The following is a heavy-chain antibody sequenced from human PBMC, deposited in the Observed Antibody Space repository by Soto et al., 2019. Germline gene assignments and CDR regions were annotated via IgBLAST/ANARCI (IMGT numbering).Heavy chain of an antibody. V-gene: IGHV4-39*02. J-gene: IGHJ4*02. Sequence: PSETLSLTCSVSGGSIASSSYYWGWIRQPAGKGLEWIGSIYDRGSTYSNPSLKSRLTTSLDTSKNQFSLKLTSVTAADTAVYYCVRESAVAGTCFDYWGQGTLVTVSS. CDR2: IYDRGST. CDR3: VRESAVAGTCFDY. D-gene: IGHD6-19*01. CDR1: GGSIASSSYY.